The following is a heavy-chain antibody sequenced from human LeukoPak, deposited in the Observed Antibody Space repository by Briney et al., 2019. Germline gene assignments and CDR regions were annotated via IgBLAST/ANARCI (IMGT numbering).Heavy chain of an antibody. CDR3: ATKQWLAPPPDS. J-gene: IGHJ4*02. CDR2: INTDGTVK. Sequence: GGSLRLSCAASGFTFSKYWMRWVRQAPGKGLESVSRINTDGTVKNYADSVKGRFTVSRDNADDTMFLQMNSVRDEDTAVYYCATKQWLAPPPDSWGQGTPVTVSS. CDR1: GFTFSKYW. D-gene: IGHD6-19*01. V-gene: IGHV3-74*01.